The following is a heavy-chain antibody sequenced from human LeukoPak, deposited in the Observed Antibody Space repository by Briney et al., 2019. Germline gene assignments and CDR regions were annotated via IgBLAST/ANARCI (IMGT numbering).Heavy chain of an antibody. V-gene: IGHV4-34*01. J-gene: IGHJ4*02. CDR1: GGSFSGYY. CDR2: INHSGST. D-gene: IGHD5-12*01. Sequence: PSETLSLTCAVYGGSFSGYYWSWIRQPPGKGLEWIREINHSGSTNYNPSLKSRVTISVDTSKNQFSLKLSSVTAADTAVYYCARDSGYDYYFDYWGQGTLVTVSS. CDR3: ARDSGYDYYFDY.